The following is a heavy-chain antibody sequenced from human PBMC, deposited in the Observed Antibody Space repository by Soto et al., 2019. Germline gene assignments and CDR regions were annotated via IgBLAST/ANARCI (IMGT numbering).Heavy chain of an antibody. Sequence: SETLSLTCTVSGGSISSGGYYWSWIRQHPGKGLEWIGYIYYSGSTYYNPSLKSRVTISVDTSKNQFSLKLRSVTAADTAVYYCARSWAVRGAPPVPSFEYWGQRTLVTVSS. CDR2: IYYSGST. J-gene: IGHJ4*02. CDR1: GGSISSGGYY. D-gene: IGHD3-10*01. CDR3: ARSWAVRGAPPVPSFEY. V-gene: IGHV4-31*03.